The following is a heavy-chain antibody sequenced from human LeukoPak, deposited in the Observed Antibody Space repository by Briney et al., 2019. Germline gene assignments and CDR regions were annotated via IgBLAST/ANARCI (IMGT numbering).Heavy chain of an antibody. CDR1: GFTFDDYV. CDR2: INWNGGRT. D-gene: IGHD3-22*01. J-gene: IGHJ3*02. CDR3: ARDTLYYYDSSGYTNDDAFDI. Sequence: GGSLRLSCAASGFTFDDYVMSWVRQAPGRGLEMVSGINWNGGRTGYADSVRVRFTISRDNAKNSLYVQMNSLRAEDTALYYCARDTLYYYDSSGYTNDDAFDIWGQGTMVTVSS. V-gene: IGHV3-20*04.